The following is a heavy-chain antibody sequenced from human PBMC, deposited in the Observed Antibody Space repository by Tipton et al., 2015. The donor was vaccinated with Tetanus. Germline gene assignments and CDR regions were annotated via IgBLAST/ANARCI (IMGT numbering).Heavy chain of an antibody. CDR3: ARVRRGATTDLDY. Sequence: GLVKPSETLSLTCTVSGGSITSNYWTWIRQPAGKGLEWIGRIYAPGITNYNPSLKSRVSMSMDTSKNQFSLRLSSVTAADTAVYYRARVRRGATTDLDYWGQGTPVTVSS. J-gene: IGHJ4*02. CDR2: IYAPGIT. CDR1: GGSITSNY. V-gene: IGHV4-4*07. D-gene: IGHD5-12*01.